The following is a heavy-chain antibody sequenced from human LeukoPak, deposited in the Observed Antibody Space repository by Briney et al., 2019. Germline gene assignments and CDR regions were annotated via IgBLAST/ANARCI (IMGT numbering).Heavy chain of an antibody. CDR3: ARGRRDELMALRKSYYYCYMDV. J-gene: IGHJ6*03. D-gene: IGHD3-16*01. CDR1: GGSINSYY. Sequence: PSETLSLTCTVSGGSINSYYWSCIRQPPGKGLEWIGYIYYSGSTNYNPSLKSRVTISVDTSKNQFSLKLSSVTAADTAVYYCARGRRDELMALRKSYYYCYMDVWGKGTTVTVSS. CDR2: IYYSGST. V-gene: IGHV4-59*01.